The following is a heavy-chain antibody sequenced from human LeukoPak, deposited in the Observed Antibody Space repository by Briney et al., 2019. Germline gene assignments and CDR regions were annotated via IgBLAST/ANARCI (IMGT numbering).Heavy chain of an antibody. Sequence: TGGSLRLSCAASGFTFSSYGMHWVRQAPGKGLEWVAFIRYDGSNKYYADSVKGRFTISRDNAENSLYLQMNNMRVSDTAVYFCARDVGDGEYFFDFWGQGTLVSVSS. CDR1: GFTFSSYG. CDR3: ARDVGDGEYFFDF. CDR2: IRYDGSNK. D-gene: IGHD3-16*01. V-gene: IGHV3-30*02. J-gene: IGHJ4*02.